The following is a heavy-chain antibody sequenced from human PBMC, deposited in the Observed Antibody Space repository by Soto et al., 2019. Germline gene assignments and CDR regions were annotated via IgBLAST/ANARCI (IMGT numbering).Heavy chain of an antibody. CDR1: GGSVSSGSYY. D-gene: IGHD2-2*01. CDR2: IYYSGST. V-gene: IGHV4-61*01. Sequence: SETLSLTCTVSGGSVSSGSYYWSWIRQPPGKGLEWIGYIYYSGSTNYNPSLKSRVTISVDTSKNQFSLKLSSVTAADKAVYYCASSPSGMGYYYYGMDVWGQGTTVTVSS. J-gene: IGHJ6*02. CDR3: ASSPSGMGYYYYGMDV.